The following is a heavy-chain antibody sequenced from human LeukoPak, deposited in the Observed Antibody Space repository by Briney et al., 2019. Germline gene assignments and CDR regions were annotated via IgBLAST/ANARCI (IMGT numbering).Heavy chain of an antibody. CDR3: AKGPEQQLLFMYFHL. J-gene: IGHJ2*01. CDR1: GFTFSSYA. V-gene: IGHV3-23*01. CDR2: ISGSGGST. D-gene: IGHD6-13*01. Sequence: VGSLRLSCAASGFTFSSYAMSWVRQAPGKGLEWVSAISGSGGSTYYADSVKGLFTISRDNSKNTLYLQMNSLRAEDTAVYYCAKGPEQQLLFMYFHLWGRGTLVTVSS.